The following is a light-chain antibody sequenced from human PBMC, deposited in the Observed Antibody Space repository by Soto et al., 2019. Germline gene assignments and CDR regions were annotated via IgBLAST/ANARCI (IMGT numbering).Light chain of an antibody. CDR3: TSYTSSSTVV. J-gene: IGLJ2*01. Sequence: QSALTQPASVSGSPGQSITISCTGTSSDVGGYNYVSWYQHHPGKAPKLIIYDVSNRHSGVSNRFSGSKSGNTASLTISGLQAEDEADYYCTSYTSSSTVVFGGGTKVTVL. CDR2: DVS. CDR1: SSDVGGYNY. V-gene: IGLV2-14*03.